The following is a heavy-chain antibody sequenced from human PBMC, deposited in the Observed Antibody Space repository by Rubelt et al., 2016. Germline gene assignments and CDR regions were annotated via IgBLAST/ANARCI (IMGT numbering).Heavy chain of an antibody. Sequence: QVQLVQSGAEVKKPGASVKVSCTASGGTFSSYAISWVRQAPGQGLAWMGGIIPIFGTANYAQKFQGRVTITANDSTSTAYKELSSLRSEDTAGYYCARSPLEMASEAAFDIWGQGTMVTVSS. CDR1: GGTFSSYA. CDR3: ARSPLEMASEAAFDI. V-gene: IGHV1-69*01. D-gene: IGHD5-24*01. CDR2: IIPIFGTA. J-gene: IGHJ3*02.